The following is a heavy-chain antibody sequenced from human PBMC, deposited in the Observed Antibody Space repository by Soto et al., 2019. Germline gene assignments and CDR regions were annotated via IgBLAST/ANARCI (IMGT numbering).Heavy chain of an antibody. CDR1: GFTFTSYG. CDR2: ISLQHGDT. CDR3: ARDERYCTGGSCYSELYFHF. J-gene: IGHJ4*02. D-gene: IGHD2-15*01. V-gene: IGHV1-18*04. Sequence: LVQSGAGVKKPGASVKVSCKASGFTFTSYGISWVREAPGQGPEWMGWISLQHGDTKFAQKFQGRVTMTTDSSTNTAHMELRTLRADDTAVYYCARDERYCTGGSCYSELYFHFWGQGNLVTVSS.